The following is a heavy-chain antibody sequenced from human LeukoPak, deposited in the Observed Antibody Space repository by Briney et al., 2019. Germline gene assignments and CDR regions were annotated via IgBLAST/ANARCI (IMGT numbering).Heavy chain of an antibody. J-gene: IGHJ3*02. V-gene: IGHV1-2*02. CDR2: INPSHGGT. Sequence: ASVKVSCKASGYIFTDYYMHWLRQAPGQWLEWMGWINPSHGGTNYAQKFQARVTMTRDTSIATLYMELSGMTSDDTAVYFCAREMDSSEAFDIWGQGTLVTVSS. D-gene: IGHD3-22*01. CDR3: AREMDSSEAFDI. CDR1: GYIFTDYY.